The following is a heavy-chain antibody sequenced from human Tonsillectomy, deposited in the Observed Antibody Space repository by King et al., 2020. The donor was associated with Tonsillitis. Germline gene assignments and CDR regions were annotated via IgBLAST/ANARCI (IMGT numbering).Heavy chain of an antibody. V-gene: IGHV4-59*01. CDR1: GGSISSYY. CDR3: ARASYSSGWYWFDP. D-gene: IGHD6-19*01. Sequence: QLQESGPGLVKPSETLSLTCTVSGGSISSYYWSWIRQPPGKGLEWIGYIYYSGSTNYNPSLKSRVTISVDTSKNQFSLTLSSVTAADTAVYYCARASYSSGWYWFDPWGQGTLVTVSS. CDR2: IYYSGST. J-gene: IGHJ5*02.